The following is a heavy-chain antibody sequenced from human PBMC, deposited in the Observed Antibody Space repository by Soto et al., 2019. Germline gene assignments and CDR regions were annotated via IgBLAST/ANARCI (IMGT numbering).Heavy chain of an antibody. CDR1: GYIFTSYG. D-gene: IGHD4-17*01. CDR2: INGDNGNI. CDR3: ARDPSTGLFDY. J-gene: IGHJ4*02. Sequence: QVQLVQSGGDVKKPGASVKVSCWASGYIFTSYGISWVRQAPGQGLEWMGWINGDNGNINYAQNLQGRLTMTRDTSTSTVEMELRSLRSDDTAVYYCARDPSTGLFDYWGQGTLVTVSS. V-gene: IGHV1-18*04.